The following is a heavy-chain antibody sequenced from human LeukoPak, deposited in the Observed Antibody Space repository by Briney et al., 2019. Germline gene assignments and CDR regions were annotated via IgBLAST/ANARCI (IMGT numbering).Heavy chain of an antibody. J-gene: IGHJ4*02. Sequence: PSATLSLTCAVSGGSISSYYWSWIRQPPGKGLEWIWYIYYSGSTNYNPSLKSRVTISVDTSKNQFSLKLSSVTAADTAVYYCTRDADPSAYYGSGSSIDYWGQGTLVTVSS. V-gene: IGHV4-59*01. D-gene: IGHD3-10*01. CDR2: IYYSGST. CDR3: TRDADPSAYYGSGSSIDY. CDR1: GGSISSYY.